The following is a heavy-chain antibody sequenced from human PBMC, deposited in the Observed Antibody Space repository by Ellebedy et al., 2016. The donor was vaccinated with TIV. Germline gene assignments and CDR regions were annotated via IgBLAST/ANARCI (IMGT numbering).Heavy chain of an antibody. CDR2: ISAYNGDT. D-gene: IGHD6-19*01. Sequence: ASVKVSCKASGYTFSSFGISWVRQAPGQGLEWMGWISAYNGDTQSAQKIQDRVIMTTDTSPTTAYMELRSLRLDDTAVYYCARADGYRSGYRAADYWGQGTLVTVSS. J-gene: IGHJ4*02. CDR1: GYTFSSFG. V-gene: IGHV1-18*01. CDR3: ARADGYRSGYRAADY.